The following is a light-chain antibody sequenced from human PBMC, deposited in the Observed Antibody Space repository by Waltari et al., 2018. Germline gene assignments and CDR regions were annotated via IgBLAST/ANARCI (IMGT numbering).Light chain of an antibody. Sequence: EIVLTQSPATLSLSPGERATLSCRASQSVRSSLAWYQQKPGQSPRLLNYDASNRATGIPARFSGSGSGTDFTLTISSLEPEDFAVYYCQHRGHWPPDATFGPGTKVDIK. V-gene: IGKV3-11*01. CDR1: QSVRSS. J-gene: IGKJ3*01. CDR2: DAS. CDR3: QHRGHWPPDAT.